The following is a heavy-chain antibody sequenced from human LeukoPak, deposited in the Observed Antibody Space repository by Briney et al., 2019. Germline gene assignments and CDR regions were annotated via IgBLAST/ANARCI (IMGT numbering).Heavy chain of an antibody. J-gene: IGHJ4*02. V-gene: IGHV4-34*01. CDR3: ARVQARSALDY. CDR2: INHSGST. D-gene: IGHD6-6*01. CDR1: GGSFSGYY. Sequence: SETLSLTYAVYGGSFSGYYWSWIRQPPGKGLEWIGEINHSGSTNYNPSLKSRVTISVDTSKNQFSLKLSSVTAADTAVYYCARVQARSALDYWGQGTLVTVSS.